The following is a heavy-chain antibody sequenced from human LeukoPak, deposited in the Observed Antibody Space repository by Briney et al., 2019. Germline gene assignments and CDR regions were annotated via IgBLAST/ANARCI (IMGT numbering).Heavy chain of an antibody. CDR1: GFTFSNYA. CDR2: ILTTRDV. J-gene: IGHJ3*02. Sequence: GGSLRLSCAASGFTFSNYAMSWVRQAPGKGLEYISTILTTRDVYSGDSVKGRFTTSRDNAKNTLYLQMNSLRAEDTAGYYCAKLIGPPGEKASDIWGQGTLVTVSS. D-gene: IGHD3-16*01. V-gene: IGHV3-23*01. CDR3: AKLIGPPGEKASDI.